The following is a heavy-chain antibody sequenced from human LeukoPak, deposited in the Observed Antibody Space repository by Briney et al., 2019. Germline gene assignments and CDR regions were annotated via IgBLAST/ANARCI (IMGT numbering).Heavy chain of an antibody. CDR1: GFTFSSYG. CDR2: IWYDGSNK. J-gene: IGHJ4*02. D-gene: IGHD3-10*01. Sequence: GGSLRLSCAASGFTFSSYGMHWVRQAPGKGLEWVAVIWYDGSNKYYADSVKGRFTISRDNSKNTLYLQMNSLRAEDTAVYYCARDSSMVRGAIDYWGQGTLVTVSS. CDR3: ARDSSMVRGAIDY. V-gene: IGHV3-33*01.